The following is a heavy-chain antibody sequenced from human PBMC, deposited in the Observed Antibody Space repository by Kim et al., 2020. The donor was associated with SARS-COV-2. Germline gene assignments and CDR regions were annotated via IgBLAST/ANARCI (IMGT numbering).Heavy chain of an antibody. CDR3: ARAGWGYEGNWFDP. CDR2: IYYSGST. J-gene: IGHJ5*02. V-gene: IGHV4-59*01. D-gene: IGHD5-12*01. CDR1: GGSISSYY. Sequence: SETLSLTCTVSGGSISSYYWSWIRQPPGKGLEWIGYIYYSGSTNYNPSLKSRVTISVDTSKNQFSLKLSSVTAADTAVYYCARAGWGYEGNWFDPWGQGTLATVSS.